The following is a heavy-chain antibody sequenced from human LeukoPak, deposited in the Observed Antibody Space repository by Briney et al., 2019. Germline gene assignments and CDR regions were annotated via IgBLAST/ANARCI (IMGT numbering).Heavy chain of an antibody. D-gene: IGHD1-26*01. J-gene: IGHJ4*02. CDR3: SRESGAFCPFGY. V-gene: IGHV4-4*02. CDR1: GGSISSTNW. Sequence: SETLSLTCDVSGGSISSTNWWSWVRQPPGQRLEWIGEISLTGETNYNPSLNGRVTMSLDKSRNQLSLKLTSVTAADTAIYYCSRESGAFCPFGYWGQGTLVIVPP. CDR2: ISLTGET.